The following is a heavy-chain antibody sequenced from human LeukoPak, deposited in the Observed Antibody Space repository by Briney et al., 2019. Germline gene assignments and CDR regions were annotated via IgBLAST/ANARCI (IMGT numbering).Heavy chain of an antibody. J-gene: IGHJ4*02. Sequence: PGGSLRLSCVASGFTVSSNYMSWVRQAPGKGLEWVSAISGSGGSTYYADSVKGRFTISRDNSKNTLYLQMNSLRAEDTAVYYCASWEVQPIYSNYAAGGDYWGQGTLVTVSS. CDR1: GFTVSSNY. V-gene: IGHV3-23*01. CDR2: ISGSGGST. CDR3: ASWEVQPIYSNYAAGGDY. D-gene: IGHD4-11*01.